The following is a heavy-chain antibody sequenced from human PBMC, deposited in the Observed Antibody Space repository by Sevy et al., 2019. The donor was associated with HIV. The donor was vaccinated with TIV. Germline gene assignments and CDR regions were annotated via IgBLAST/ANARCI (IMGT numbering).Heavy chain of an antibody. CDR2: IYTSGST. D-gene: IGHD2-15*01. CDR1: GGSISSGSYY. V-gene: IGHV4-61*02. CDR3: ARGGGNAFLDAFDI. J-gene: IGHJ3*02. Sequence: SETLSLTCTVSGGSISSGSYYWSWIRQPAGKGLEWIGRIYTSGSTNYNPSLKSRVTISVDTSKNQFSMKLSSVTAADTAVYYCARGGGNAFLDAFDIWGQGTMVTVSS.